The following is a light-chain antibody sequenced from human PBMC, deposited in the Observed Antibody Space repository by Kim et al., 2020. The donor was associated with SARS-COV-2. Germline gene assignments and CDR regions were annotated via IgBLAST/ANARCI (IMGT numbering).Light chain of an antibody. V-gene: IGLV3-21*04. CDR3: QVWDSSSDHAV. J-gene: IGLJ7*01. CDR2: YDS. CDR1: NIGSKR. Sequence: APGKAARITCGGNNIGSKRLHWYQQKPGQAPVLVIYYDSDRPSGIPERFSGSNSGNTATLTISRVEAGDEADYYCQVWDSSSDHAVFGGGTQLTVL.